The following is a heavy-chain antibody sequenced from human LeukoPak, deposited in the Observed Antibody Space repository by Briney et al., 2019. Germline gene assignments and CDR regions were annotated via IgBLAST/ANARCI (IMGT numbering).Heavy chain of an antibody. V-gene: IGHV1-2*06. D-gene: IGHD6-19*01. CDR2: INPNSGGT. CDR1: GYAFIDYY. CDR3: ARDLAGYSSGWYYFDY. Sequence: GASVKVPCKASGYAFIDYYIHWVRQAPGQGLEWMGRINPNSGGTSYAQKFQDRVTMTRDASISTAYMELSRLRSDDTAVYYCARDLAGYSSGWYYFDYWGQGTLVTVSS. J-gene: IGHJ4*02.